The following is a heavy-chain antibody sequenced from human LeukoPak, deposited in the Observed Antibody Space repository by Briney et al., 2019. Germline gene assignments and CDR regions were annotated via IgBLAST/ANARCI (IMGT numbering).Heavy chain of an antibody. CDR3: ARLGYCSSTSCYTLQGWFDP. V-gene: IGHV4-30-4*01. CDR2: IYYSGST. Sequence: SETLSLTCTVSGGPISSGDYYWSWIRQPPGKGLEWIGYIYYSGSTYYNPSLKSRVTISVDTSKNQFSLKLSSVTAADTAVYYCARLGYCSSTSCYTLQGWFDPWGQGTLVTVSS. CDR1: GGPISSGDYY. J-gene: IGHJ5*02. D-gene: IGHD2-2*02.